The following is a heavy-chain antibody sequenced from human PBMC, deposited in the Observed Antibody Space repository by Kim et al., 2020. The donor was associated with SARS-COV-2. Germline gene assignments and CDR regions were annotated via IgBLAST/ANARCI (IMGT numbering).Heavy chain of an antibody. CDR1: GGSINSSTYY. CDR2: IYYSVST. Sequence: SETLSLTCTVSGGSINSSTYYWGWIRQPPGKGLEWIGTIYYSVSTYYNPSLKSRVTISVDTSKNQFSLKLSSVTAADTAMYYCARRGSSGQLDYWGQGTLVTVSS. V-gene: IGHV4-39*01. J-gene: IGHJ4*02. CDR3: ARRGSSGQLDY. D-gene: IGHD6-19*01.